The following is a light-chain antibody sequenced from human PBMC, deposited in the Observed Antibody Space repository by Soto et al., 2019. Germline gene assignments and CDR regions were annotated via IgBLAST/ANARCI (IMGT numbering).Light chain of an antibody. V-gene: IGLV2-14*01. CDR3: SSDTSSSIDDV. Sequence: QSARTQPASVSGSPGQSITISCTGTSSDVGGYNYVYWYQQHPGKAPKLMIYEVSNRPAGVSNRFSGFKSGNTASLIISGVQAEDEADYYCSSDTSSSIDDVFGTGTKLTVL. J-gene: IGLJ1*01. CDR2: EVS. CDR1: SSDVGGYNY.